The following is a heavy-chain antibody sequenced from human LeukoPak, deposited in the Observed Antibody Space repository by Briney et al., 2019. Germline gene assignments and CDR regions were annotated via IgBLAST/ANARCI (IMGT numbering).Heavy chain of an antibody. CDR2: IIPIFGTA. J-gene: IGHJ4*02. CDR1: GGTFSSYA. Sequence: GASVKVSCKASGGTFSSYAISWVRQAPGQGLEWMGGIIPIFGTANYAQKFQGRVTITADESTSTAYMELSSLRSEDTAVYYCARAIAAARYHFDYWGQGTLVTVSS. D-gene: IGHD6-13*01. V-gene: IGHV1-69*13. CDR3: ARAIAAARYHFDY.